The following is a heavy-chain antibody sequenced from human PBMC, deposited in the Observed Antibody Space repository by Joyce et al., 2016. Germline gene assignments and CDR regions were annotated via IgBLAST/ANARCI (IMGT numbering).Heavy chain of an antibody. Sequence: EVQLVESGGGLVQPGGSLRLSCAASGFTFSSYWMSWVRQAPGKGLEWVGNITQDGSEKYYVDSVKGRFTISRDNAKNSLYLQMNSLRAEETAVYYCATVRDYYGSGSQPLDYWGQGTLVTVSS. CDR3: ATVRDYYGSGSQPLDY. CDR1: GFTFSSYW. D-gene: IGHD3-10*01. J-gene: IGHJ4*02. CDR2: ITQDGSEK. V-gene: IGHV3-7*01.